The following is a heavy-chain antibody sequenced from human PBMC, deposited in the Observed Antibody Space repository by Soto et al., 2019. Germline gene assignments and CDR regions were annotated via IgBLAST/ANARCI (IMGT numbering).Heavy chain of an antibody. CDR3: VIRIVTTKGFDY. D-gene: IGHD5-12*01. CDR1: GFTFSRYW. CDR2: IKPDGREK. Sequence: PGGSLRLSCAASGFTFSRYWMSWVRQAPGKGLEWVANIKPDGREKTYVDSVKGRFTISRDNAKNSLYLQLNSLRAEDTAVYYCVIRIVTTKGFDYWGQGTQVTVSS. V-gene: IGHV3-7*01. J-gene: IGHJ4*02.